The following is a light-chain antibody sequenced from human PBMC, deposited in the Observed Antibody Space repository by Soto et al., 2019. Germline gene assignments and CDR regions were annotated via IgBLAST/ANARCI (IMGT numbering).Light chain of an antibody. CDR2: SYN. V-gene: IGLV1-44*01. CDR3: AAWDDSLNGRV. CDR1: SSNIGSNT. Sequence: QLVLTQPPSASGTPGQRVTISCSGSSSNIGSNTVNWYQHLPGTAPKLLIYSYNQRPSGVPDRFSASKSGTSASLAISGLQSEDEADYYCAAWDDSLNGRVFGGGTKLTVL. J-gene: IGLJ2*01.